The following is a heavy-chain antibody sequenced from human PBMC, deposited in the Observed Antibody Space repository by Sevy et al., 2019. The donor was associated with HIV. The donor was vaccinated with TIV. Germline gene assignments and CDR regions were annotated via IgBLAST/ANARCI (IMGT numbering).Heavy chain of an antibody. CDR1: GFTFDDYA. V-gene: IGHV3-43D*04. Sequence: GESLKISCAASGFTFDDYAMHWVRQAPGKGLEWVSLISWDGGSTYYADSVKGRFTISRDNSKNSLYLQMNSLRAEDTALYYCAKAFDYDILTGFDYWGQGTLVTVSS. CDR3: AKAFDYDILTGFDY. D-gene: IGHD3-9*01. J-gene: IGHJ4*02. CDR2: ISWDGGST.